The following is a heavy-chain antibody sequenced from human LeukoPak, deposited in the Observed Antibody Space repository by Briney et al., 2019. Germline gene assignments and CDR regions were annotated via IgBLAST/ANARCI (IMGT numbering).Heavy chain of an antibody. CDR1: GYTFTGYY. Sequence: EASVKVSCKASGYTFTGYYMHWVRQAPGQGLEWMGIINSSGGTTSYTQKFQGRVTMTRDTSTSTVYMELSSLRSEDTAVYYCARGGWYYFDYWGQGTLVTVSS. D-gene: IGHD6-19*01. V-gene: IGHV1-46*01. CDR3: ARGGWYYFDY. J-gene: IGHJ4*02. CDR2: INSSGGTT.